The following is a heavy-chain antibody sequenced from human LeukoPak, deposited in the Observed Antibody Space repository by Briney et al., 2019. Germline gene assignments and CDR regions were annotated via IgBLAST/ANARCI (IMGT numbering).Heavy chain of an antibody. V-gene: IGHV5-51*01. J-gene: IGHJ3*02. Sequence: GESLKISCKGSGYSFTSYWIGWVRQMPGKGLEWMGIIYPGDSDTRYSPSFQGQVTIPADKSISTAYLQWSGLKASDTAMYYCARHARSTGPDAFDIWGQGTMVTVSS. CDR2: IYPGDSDT. CDR3: ARHARSTGPDAFDI. D-gene: IGHD1-1*01. CDR1: GYSFTSYW.